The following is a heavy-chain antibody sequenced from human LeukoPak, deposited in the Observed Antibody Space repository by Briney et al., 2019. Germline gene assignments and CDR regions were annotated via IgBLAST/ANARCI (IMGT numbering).Heavy chain of an antibody. J-gene: IGHJ4*02. Sequence: GGSLRLSCAASGFTFSSYGMHWVRQAPGKGLEWVAVISYDGSNKYYADSVKGRFTISRDNSKNTLYLRINSLRADDTAVYYCAKSYKVIVEGYKSGYYFDYWGQGTLVTVSS. V-gene: IGHV3-30*18. CDR1: GFTFSSYG. CDR2: ISYDGSNK. CDR3: AKSYKVIVEGYKSGYYFDY. D-gene: IGHD3-22*01.